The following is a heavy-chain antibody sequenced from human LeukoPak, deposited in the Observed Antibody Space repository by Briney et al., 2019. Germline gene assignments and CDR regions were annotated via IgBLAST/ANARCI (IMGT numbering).Heavy chain of an antibody. CDR1: GYTFTGYY. CDR3: ARGHSSSSPSRWYYGMDV. V-gene: IGHV1-2*02. D-gene: IGHD6-13*01. Sequence: ASVKVSCKASGYTFTGYYMHWVRQAPGQGLEWMGWINPNSGGTNYAQKFQGRVTMTRDTSISTAYMELSRLRSDDTAVYYCARGHSSSSPSRWYYGMDVWGQGTTVTVSS. CDR2: INPNSGGT. J-gene: IGHJ6*02.